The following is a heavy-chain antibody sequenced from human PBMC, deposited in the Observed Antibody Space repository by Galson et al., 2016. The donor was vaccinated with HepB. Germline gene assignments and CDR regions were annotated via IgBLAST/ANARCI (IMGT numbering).Heavy chain of an antibody. CDR1: GYSISSGYN. CDR3: AGETWGLTIPDY. J-gene: IGHJ4*02. D-gene: IGHD3-3*01. CDR2: IHHSGST. Sequence: SETLSLTCTVSGYSISSGYNWGWIRQPPGKGLEWIGSIHHSGSTFYNPSLRSRVTISLDTSKNQFSLNLNSVTAADTAVYYCAGETWGLTIPDYWGQGTLVTVSS. V-gene: IGHV4-38-2*02.